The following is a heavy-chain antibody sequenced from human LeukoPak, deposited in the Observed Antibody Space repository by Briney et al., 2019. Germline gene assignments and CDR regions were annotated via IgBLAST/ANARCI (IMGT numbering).Heavy chain of an antibody. CDR1: GFSFSSYA. CDR3: AKDYDFWRVYYFDY. Sequence: GGSLRLSCTVSGFSFSSYAVYWFRQAPGKGLEWVSAISGSGGSTYYADSVKGRFTISRDNSKNTLYLQMNSLRAEDTAVYYCAKDYDFWRVYYFDYWGQGTLVTVSS. J-gene: IGHJ4*02. CDR2: ISGSGGST. D-gene: IGHD3-3*01. V-gene: IGHV3-23*01.